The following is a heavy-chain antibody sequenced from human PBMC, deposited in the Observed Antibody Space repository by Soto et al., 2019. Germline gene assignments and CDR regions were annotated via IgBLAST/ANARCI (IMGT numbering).Heavy chain of an antibody. V-gene: IGHV3-48*03. CDR1: GFTFRSYE. CDR3: VRDLHEPLPADVLRVTK. J-gene: IGHJ4*02. Sequence: EVQLVESGGGLVQPGGSLTLSCAASGFTFRSYEMHWVRQPPGKGLQWISYISADGSGTYYADSVRGRFTISRDNARNSLSLQINSLRADDTAIYHCVRDLHEPLPADVLRVTKGGQGTQVTVSS. D-gene: IGHD3-3*01. CDR2: ISADGSGT.